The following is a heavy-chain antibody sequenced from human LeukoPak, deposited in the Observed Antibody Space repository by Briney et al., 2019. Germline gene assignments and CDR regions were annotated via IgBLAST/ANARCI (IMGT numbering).Heavy chain of an antibody. CDR2: IYSGGST. Sequence: GVLRLSCAASGFIVSSNYMSWVRQAPGKGLEWVSAIYSGGSTYYADSVKGRFTISRDKSKNTLYLQMNSLRAEDTAVYYCARDGMGLPPYFYGMDVWGQGTTVTVSS. J-gene: IGHJ6*02. CDR1: GFIVSSNY. V-gene: IGHV3-53*01. D-gene: IGHD1-26*01. CDR3: ARDGMGLPPYFYGMDV.